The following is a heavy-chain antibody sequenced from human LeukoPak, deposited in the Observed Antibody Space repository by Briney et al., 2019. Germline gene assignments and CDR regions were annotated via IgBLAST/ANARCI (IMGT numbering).Heavy chain of an antibody. V-gene: IGHV3-23*01. CDR3: AKMDGKGSSWYGSFDY. J-gene: IGHJ4*02. Sequence: GGSLRLSCAASGFTFSSYAMSWVRQAPGKGLEWVSAISGSGGSTYYADSVKGRFTISRDNSKNTLYLQMNSLRAEDTAVYYCAKMDGKGSSWYGSFDYWGQETLVTVSS. D-gene: IGHD6-13*01. CDR1: GFTFSSYA. CDR2: ISGSGGST.